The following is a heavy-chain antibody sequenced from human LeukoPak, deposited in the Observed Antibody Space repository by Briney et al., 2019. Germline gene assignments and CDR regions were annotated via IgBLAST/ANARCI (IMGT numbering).Heavy chain of an antibody. CDR1: GFTFSTFA. Sequence: GGSLRLSCAASGFTFSTFAMIWVRQPPGKGLEWVSDISRSSSTIYYADSVKGRFTISRDNAKNSLYLQMNSLRAEDTALYYCARRFDYWGQGTLVTVSS. CDR3: ARRFDY. V-gene: IGHV3-48*01. CDR2: ISRSSSTI. J-gene: IGHJ4*02.